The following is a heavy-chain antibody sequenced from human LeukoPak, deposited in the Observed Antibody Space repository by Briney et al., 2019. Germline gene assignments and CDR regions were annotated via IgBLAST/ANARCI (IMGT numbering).Heavy chain of an antibody. D-gene: IGHD1-1*01. V-gene: IGHV4-59*01. J-gene: IGHJ4*02. CDR1: GGSISSYY. Sequence: SETLSLTCTVSGGSISSYYWSWIRQPPGKGLEWIGYIYYSGSTNYNPSLKSRVTISVDTSKNQFSLKLSSVTAADTAVYYRARVPQLGVIDYWGQGTLVTVSS. CDR2: IYYSGST. CDR3: ARVPQLGVIDY.